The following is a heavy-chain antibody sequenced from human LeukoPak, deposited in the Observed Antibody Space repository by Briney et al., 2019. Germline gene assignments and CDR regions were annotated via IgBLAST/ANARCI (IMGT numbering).Heavy chain of an antibody. CDR1: GFTFSNYG. V-gene: IGHV3-30*02. CDR3: AKAGYCRSTTCPDYYYMDV. CDR2: IRYDGSNK. Sequence: GGSLRLSCAASGFTFSNYGMHWVRQVPGKGLEWVTFIRYDGSNKFYVDSVKGRFTISRDNSKNTLYLQMNSLRPEDTAVYYCAKAGYCRSTTCPDYYYMDVWGKGTTVTVSS. D-gene: IGHD2-2*01. J-gene: IGHJ6*03.